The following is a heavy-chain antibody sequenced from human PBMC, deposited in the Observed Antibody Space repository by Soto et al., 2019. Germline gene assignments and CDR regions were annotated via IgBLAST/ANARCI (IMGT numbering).Heavy chain of an antibody. CDR3: AKDDYVWGSYRYPNWFDP. Sequence: GGSLRLSCAASGFTFSSYAMSWVRQAPGKGLEWVSAISGSGGSTYYANSVKGRFTISRDNSKNTLYLQMNSLRAEDTAVYYCAKDDYVWGSYRYPNWFDPWGKGTLVTVSS. CDR1: GFTFSSYA. CDR2: ISGSGGST. J-gene: IGHJ5*02. V-gene: IGHV3-23*01. D-gene: IGHD3-16*02.